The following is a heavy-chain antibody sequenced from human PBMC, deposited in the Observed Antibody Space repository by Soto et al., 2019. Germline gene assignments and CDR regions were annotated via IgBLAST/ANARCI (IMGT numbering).Heavy chain of an antibody. CDR1: GSTCTNYW. D-gene: IGHD3-22*01. CDR2: IYPDDSDT. Sequence: PGESLKISCKGSGSTCTNYWLGWVRQMPGKGLEWMGIIYPDDSDTRYSPSFQGQVTMSADKSSSTAYLQWSSLKASDTAIYFCARRRIYYDSSVQSYFDYWGQGTLVTVSS. V-gene: IGHV5-51*01. CDR3: ARRRIYYDSSVQSYFDY. J-gene: IGHJ4*02.